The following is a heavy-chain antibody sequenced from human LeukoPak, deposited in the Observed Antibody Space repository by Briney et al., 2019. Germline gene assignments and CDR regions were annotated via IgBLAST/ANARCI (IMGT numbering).Heavy chain of an antibody. CDR1: GFTFSSYW. J-gene: IGHJ4*02. Sequence: PGGSLRLSCTVSGFTFSSYWMHWVRQAPGMGLVWVSRINTDGSTTSYADSVKGRFTISRDNAKNALSLQMNSLRDGDTAVYYCATSGNYYLKYWGQGTLVTVSS. V-gene: IGHV3-74*01. D-gene: IGHD1-26*01. CDR3: ATSGNYYLKY. CDR2: INTDGSTT.